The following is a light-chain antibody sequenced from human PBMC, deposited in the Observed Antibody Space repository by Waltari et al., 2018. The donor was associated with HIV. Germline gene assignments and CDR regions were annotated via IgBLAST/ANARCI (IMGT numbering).Light chain of an antibody. Sequence: QSALTQPASVSGSPGQSITISCIGTSSDVGGYTYVPWYQKTPGKAPKLMVYEVSNRTSGVSKRFSGTKSGNTASLTISGRQAEGEADYYCSSYTSSSSVVFGGGTKLTVL. CDR2: EVS. J-gene: IGLJ2*01. V-gene: IGLV2-14*03. CDR1: SSDVGGYTY. CDR3: SSYTSSSSVV.